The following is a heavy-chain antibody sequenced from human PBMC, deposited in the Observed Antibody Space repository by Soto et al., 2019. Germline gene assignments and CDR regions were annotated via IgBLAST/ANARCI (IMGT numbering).Heavy chain of an antibody. CDR3: AWSQLGFCSSTSCYVDYYYGMDV. J-gene: IGHJ6*02. D-gene: IGHD2-2*01. CDR2: IIPILGIA. V-gene: IGHV1-69*02. Sequence: SVKVSCKASGGTFSSYTISWVRQAPGKGLEWMGRIIPILGIANYAQKFQGRVTITADKSTSTAYMELSSLRSEDTAVYYCAWSQLGFCSSTSCYVDYYYGMDVWGQGTTVTVSS. CDR1: GGTFSSYT.